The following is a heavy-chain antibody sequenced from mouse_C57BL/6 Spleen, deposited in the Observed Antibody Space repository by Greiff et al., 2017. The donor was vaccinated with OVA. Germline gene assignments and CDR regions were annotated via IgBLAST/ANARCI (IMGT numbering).Heavy chain of an antibody. V-gene: IGHV1-50*01. CDR2: IDPSDSYT. CDR1: GYTFTSYW. CDR3: ARGLRGYYYAMDY. J-gene: IGHJ4*01. Sequence: QVQLQQPGAELVKPGASVKLSCKASGYTFTSYWMQWVKQRPGQGLEWIGEIDPSDSYTNYNQKFKGKATLTVDTSSSTAYMQLSRLTSEDSAVYYCARGLRGYYYAMDYWGQGTSVTVSS. D-gene: IGHD2-4*01.